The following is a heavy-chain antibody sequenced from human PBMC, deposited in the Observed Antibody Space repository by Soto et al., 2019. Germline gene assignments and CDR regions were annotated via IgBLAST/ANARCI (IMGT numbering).Heavy chain of an antibody. CDR3: ARDPPPTERIAARPVYWFDP. D-gene: IGHD6-6*01. CDR2: ISAYNRNT. CDR1: GYTFTSYG. J-gene: IGHJ5*02. V-gene: IGHV1-18*01. Sequence: QVQLVQSGAEVKKPGASVKVSCKASGYTFTSYGISWVRQAPGQGLEWLGWISAYNRNTNYAQKLQGRVNMTTDTSTSTAYMELRSLRSDDTAVYYCARDPPPTERIAARPVYWFDPWGQGTLVTVSS.